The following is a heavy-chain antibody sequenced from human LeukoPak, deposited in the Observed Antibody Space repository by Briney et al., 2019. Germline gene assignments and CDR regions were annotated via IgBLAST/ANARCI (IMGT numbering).Heavy chain of an antibody. Sequence: ASVKVSCKASGYTFTSYAMNWVRQAPGQGLEWMGWINTNTGNPTYAQGFTGRFVFSLDTSFSTAYLQISSLKAEDTAVYYCARVRYYYDSSGYPFDYWGQGTLVTVSS. CDR2: INTNTGNP. CDR1: GYTFTSYA. V-gene: IGHV7-4-1*02. J-gene: IGHJ4*02. CDR3: ARVRYYYDSSGYPFDY. D-gene: IGHD3-22*01.